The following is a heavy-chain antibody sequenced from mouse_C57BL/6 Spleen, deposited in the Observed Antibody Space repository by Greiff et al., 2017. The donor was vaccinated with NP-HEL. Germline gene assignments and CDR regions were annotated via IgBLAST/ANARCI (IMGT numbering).Heavy chain of an antibody. CDR1: GFSLTSYG. CDR3: AKGTTVVEAYYYAMDY. J-gene: IGHJ4*01. CDR2: IWRGGST. V-gene: IGHV2-5*01. Sequence: VKLVESGPGLVQPSQSLSITCTVSGFSLTSYGVHWVRQSPGKGLEWLGVIWRGGSTDYNAAFMSRLSITKDNSKSQVFFKMNSLQADDTAIYYCAKGTTVVEAYYYAMDYWGQGTSVTVSS. D-gene: IGHD1-1*01.